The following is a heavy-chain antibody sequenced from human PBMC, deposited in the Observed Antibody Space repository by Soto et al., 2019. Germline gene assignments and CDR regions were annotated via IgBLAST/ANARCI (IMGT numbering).Heavy chain of an antibody. CDR1: GGTFSSYA. J-gene: IGHJ4*02. V-gene: IGHV1-69*13. D-gene: IGHD6-25*01. Sequence: SVKVSCKASGGTFSSYAISWVRQAPGQGLEWMGGIIPIFGTANYAQKFQGRVTITADESTSTAYMELSSLRSEDTAVYYCARDPHRSGWLDYWGQGTLVTVSS. CDR2: IIPIFGTA. CDR3: ARDPHRSGWLDY.